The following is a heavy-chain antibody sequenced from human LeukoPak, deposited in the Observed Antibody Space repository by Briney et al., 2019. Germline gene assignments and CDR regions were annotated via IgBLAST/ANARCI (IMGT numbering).Heavy chain of an antibody. V-gene: IGHV3-30*02. CDR2: IRYDGSNK. J-gene: IGHJ3*02. D-gene: IGHD5-18*01. CDR1: GFTFSSYG. CDR3: ARDGAVGYSYGASDI. Sequence: GGSLRLSCAASGFTFSSYGMHWVRQAPGKGLEWVAFIRYDGSNKYYADSVKGRFTISRDNSKNTLYLQMNSMRAEDTALYYCARDGAVGYSYGASDIWGQGTMVTVSS.